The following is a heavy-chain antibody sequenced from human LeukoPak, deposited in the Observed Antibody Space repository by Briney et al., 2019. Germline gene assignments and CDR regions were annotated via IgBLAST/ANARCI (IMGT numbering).Heavy chain of an antibody. CDR1: GGSISSVGYY. Sequence: TSETLSLTCTVSGGSISSVGYYWSWIRQHPGKGLERIGYIYYSWSTYYNPSLKSRVTISVDTSKIQFSLRLSSVTAADTAVYYCARGSKGGYCSGGSCLAFDIWGQGTMVTVSS. V-gene: IGHV4-31*03. CDR2: IYYSWST. J-gene: IGHJ3*02. D-gene: IGHD2-15*01. CDR3: ARGSKGGYCSGGSCLAFDI.